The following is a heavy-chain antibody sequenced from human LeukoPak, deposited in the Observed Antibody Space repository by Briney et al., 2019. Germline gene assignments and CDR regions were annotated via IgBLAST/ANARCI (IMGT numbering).Heavy chain of an antibody. CDR3: TTEFWYYFNN. CDR2: INTNTDGATT. CDR1: GFTFSGTW. D-gene: IGHD3-3*01. Sequence: GGSLRLSCAGSGFTFSGTWLNWVRQAPGQGLEWVARINTNTDGATTTYGAPVKGRFTISRDDSKSTLYLDMNSLKTEDTAVYYCTTEFWYYFNNWGQGTLVTVSS. V-gene: IGHV3-15*01. J-gene: IGHJ4*02.